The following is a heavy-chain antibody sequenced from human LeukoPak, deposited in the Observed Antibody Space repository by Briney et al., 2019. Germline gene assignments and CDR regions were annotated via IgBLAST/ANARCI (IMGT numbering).Heavy chain of an antibody. J-gene: IGHJ3*02. CDR3: ALKRERDGYNLDAFDI. CDR1: GFTFSSYA. CDR2: ISGSGGST. V-gene: IGHV3-23*01. D-gene: IGHD5-24*01. Sequence: PGGTLRLSCAASGFTFSSYAMSWVRQAPGKGLEWVSAISGSGGSTYYADSVKGRFTISRDNSKNTLYLQMNSLRAEDTALYYCALKRERDGYNLDAFDIWGQGTMVTVSS.